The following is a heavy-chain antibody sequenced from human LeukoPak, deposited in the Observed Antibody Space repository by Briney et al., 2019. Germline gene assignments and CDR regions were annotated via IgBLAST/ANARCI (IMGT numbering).Heavy chain of an antibody. CDR1: GYTFTGYY. CDR3: ARQGYDSSGYYFDY. CDR2: INPNSGGT. J-gene: IGHJ4*02. V-gene: IGHV1-2*02. D-gene: IGHD3-22*01. Sequence: GASVKVSCKASGYTFTGYYMHWVRQAPGQGLEWMGWINPNSGGTNYAQKFQGRVTMTRDTSISTAYMELSRLRSDDTAVYYRARQGYDSSGYYFDYWGQGTLVTVSS.